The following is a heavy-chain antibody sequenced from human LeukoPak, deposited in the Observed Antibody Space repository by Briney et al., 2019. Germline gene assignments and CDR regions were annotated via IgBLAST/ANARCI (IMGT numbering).Heavy chain of an antibody. CDR1: GGSISPYH. CDR2: ISYSGST. Sequence: SETLSLTCSVSGGSISPYHWSWIRQPPGKGLEWIGYISYSGSTNSNPSLKSRVTISVVMSRNQFSLKLSSVTAADTAVYYCAXXNXXLXXPXDYWXXXAXVTVSS. J-gene: IGHJ4*01. CDR3: AXXNXXLXXPXDY. V-gene: IGHV4-59*08. D-gene: IGHD1-20*01.